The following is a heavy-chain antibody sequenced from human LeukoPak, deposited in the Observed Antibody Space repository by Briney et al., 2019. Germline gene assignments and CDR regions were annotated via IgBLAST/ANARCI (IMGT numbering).Heavy chain of an antibody. D-gene: IGHD2-2*01. Sequence: PGGSLRLSCAASGFSLSNYWMSWVRQAPGKGLEWVANIKQDGSEKYYVDSVKGRFTISRDNAKNSLYLQMNSLRAEDTAVYYCARGAIVVVPAPGYWGQGTLVTVSS. CDR2: IKQDGSEK. CDR1: GFSLSNYW. V-gene: IGHV3-7*01. CDR3: ARGAIVVVPAPGY. J-gene: IGHJ4*02.